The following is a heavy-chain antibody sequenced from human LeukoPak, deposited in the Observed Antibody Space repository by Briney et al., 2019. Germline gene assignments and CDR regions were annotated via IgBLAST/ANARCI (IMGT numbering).Heavy chain of an antibody. J-gene: IGHJ5*02. CDR1: GYGFSNYW. CDR3: ARRYYHTTEFDL. V-gene: IGHV5-51*01. Sequence: GASLKISYKASGYGFSNYWIGWVRPLPGKGPEWVGFIYPADSSTRYSPSFQGQVTISADKSISTAYLQWSSLKASDTAMYYCARRYYHTTEFDLWGQGTLVTVSS. CDR2: IYPADSST. D-gene: IGHD3-10*01.